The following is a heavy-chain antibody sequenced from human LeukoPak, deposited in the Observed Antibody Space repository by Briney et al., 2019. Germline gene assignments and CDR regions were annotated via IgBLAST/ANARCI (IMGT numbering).Heavy chain of an antibody. CDR2: IYYSGST. CDR1: GGSISSYY. Sequence: PSETLSLTCTVSGGSISSYYWSWIRQPPGKGLEWIGSIYYSGSTYYNPSLRGRVTMSVDTSKTQFYLNLRSVTAADTAVYYCARGIVRGVTAPDIWGQGTMVTVSS. CDR3: ARGIVRGVTAPDI. J-gene: IGHJ3*02. D-gene: IGHD3-10*01. V-gene: IGHV4-59*12.